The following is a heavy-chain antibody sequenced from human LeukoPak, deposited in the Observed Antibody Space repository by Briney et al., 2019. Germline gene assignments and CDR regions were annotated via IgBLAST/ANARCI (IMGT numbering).Heavy chain of an antibody. D-gene: IGHD3-10*01. CDR1: ADSLSSGGHY. Sequence: PSETLSLTCTVSADSLSSGGHYWAWIRQLPGKGLKSIGFIHHSGSSRHNPSLKDRVAISVDASRKQFALRLSSVTAADTAIYYCARGGNRFGGFYFDYWGQGIQVIVSS. CDR3: ARGGNRFGGFYFDY. CDR2: IHHSGSS. V-gene: IGHV4-31*03. J-gene: IGHJ4*02.